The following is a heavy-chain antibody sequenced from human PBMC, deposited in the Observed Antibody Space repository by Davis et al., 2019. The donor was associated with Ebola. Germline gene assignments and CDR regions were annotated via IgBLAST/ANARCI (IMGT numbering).Heavy chain of an antibody. CDR3: AKVRSLRYFDL. Sequence: GESLKISCAASGFTFRYYGMHWVRQAPGKGLEWVAFIRFDGVDKYYADSVKGRFTISRYNSKNTLYLQVNSLRPDDTAVYYCAKVRSLRYFDLWGQGNLVTVSS. CDR2: IRFDGVDK. V-gene: IGHV3-30*02. CDR1: GFTFRYYG. J-gene: IGHJ4*02.